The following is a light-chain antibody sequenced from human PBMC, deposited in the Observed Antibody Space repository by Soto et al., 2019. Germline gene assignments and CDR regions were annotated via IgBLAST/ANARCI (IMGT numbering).Light chain of an antibody. CDR1: QSVSSR. CDR3: RHYNNWPPET. J-gene: IGKJ1*01. CDR2: DAS. V-gene: IGKV3-15*01. Sequence: EIVMTQSPATLSVSPGERATLSCRASQSVSSRLAWYQQKRGQAPRLLIYDASTRATGIPARFSGSGSGTGFNLTISSLQSEDFAIYYCRHYNNWPPETFGQGTKVDIK.